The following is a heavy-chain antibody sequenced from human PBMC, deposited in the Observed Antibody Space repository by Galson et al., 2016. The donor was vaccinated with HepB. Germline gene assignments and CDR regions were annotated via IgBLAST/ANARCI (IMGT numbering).Heavy chain of an antibody. CDR2: IDSSNSFI. V-gene: IGHV3-48*02. Sequence: SLRLSCAASGFTFSGHGMNWVRQAPGKGLEWVSYIDSSNSFIYYADSVKGRFTISRDNAKNSLYLQMNSLRDEDTAVYYCARDRGGRVLLYSDWRSPPHGLDVWGQGTTVTVSS. D-gene: IGHD3-9*01. J-gene: IGHJ6*02. CDR1: GFTFSGHG. CDR3: ARDRGGRVLLYSDWRSPPHGLDV.